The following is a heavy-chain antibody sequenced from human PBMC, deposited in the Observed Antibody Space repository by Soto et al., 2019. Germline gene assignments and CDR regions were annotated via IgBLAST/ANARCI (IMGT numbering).Heavy chain of an antibody. D-gene: IGHD3-10*01. CDR3: AGYGSGSTDDAFDI. J-gene: IGHJ3*02. Sequence: ASETLSLTCAVYGGSFSGYYWSWIRQPPGKGLEWIGEINHSGSTNYNPSIKSRVTISVDTSKNQFSLKLSSVTAADTAVYYCAGYGSGSTDDAFDIWGQGTMVTDSS. CDR1: GGSFSGYY. V-gene: IGHV4-34*01. CDR2: INHSGST.